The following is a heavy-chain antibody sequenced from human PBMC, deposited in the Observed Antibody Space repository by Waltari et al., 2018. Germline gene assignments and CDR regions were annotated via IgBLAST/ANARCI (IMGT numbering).Heavy chain of an antibody. CDR2: IIPFLGIS. CDR1: GGPFSTYT. CDR3: ARSGEMKGTVDY. Sequence: HVQLEQSRAEVKKPGSSVEVSCKASGGPFSTYTVTWVRQAPGQGLEWLGSIIPFLGISKYAQSLQARLTITVDQSTNTGYMELNNLRPEDTGVYYCARSGEMKGTVDYWGQGTLVTVSS. D-gene: IGHD1-1*01. V-gene: IGHV1-69*02. J-gene: IGHJ4*02.